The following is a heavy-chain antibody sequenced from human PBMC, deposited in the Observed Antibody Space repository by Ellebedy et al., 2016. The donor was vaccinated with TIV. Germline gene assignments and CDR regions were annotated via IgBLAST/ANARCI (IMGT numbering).Heavy chain of an antibody. CDR1: GYSFTDYW. Sequence: GESLKISCKGFGYSFTDYWIGWVRQMPGKGLEWMGIIYPGDSDIRYSPSFTGQVTISADKSISTAYLQWSSLKASDTAMYYCARHAGSWFSGGSKAVVYWGQGTLVTVSS. CDR2: IYPGDSDI. D-gene: IGHD6-13*01. CDR3: ARHAGSWFSGGSKAVVY. V-gene: IGHV5-51*01. J-gene: IGHJ4*02.